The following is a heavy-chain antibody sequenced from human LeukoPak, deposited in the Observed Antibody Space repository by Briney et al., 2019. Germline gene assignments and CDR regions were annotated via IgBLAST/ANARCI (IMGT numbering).Heavy chain of an antibody. J-gene: IGHJ4*02. Sequence: GGSLRLSCAVSGFTFSSNSMTWVRQTPGKGLEWVSGINGSGDSTFYADSVKGRFTISRDNSRNTLYLQMSSLRPEDTAVYYCTKWSGFGDDWGQGTLVTVSS. D-gene: IGHD3-10*01. CDR3: TKWSGFGDD. CDR1: GFTFSSNS. CDR2: INGSGDST. V-gene: IGHV3-23*01.